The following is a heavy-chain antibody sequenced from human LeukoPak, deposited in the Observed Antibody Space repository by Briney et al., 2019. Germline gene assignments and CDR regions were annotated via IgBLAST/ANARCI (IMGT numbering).Heavy chain of an antibody. D-gene: IGHD3-9*01. Sequence: GGSLRLSCAASRFTFDDYGMSWVRQAPGKGLEWVSGINWNGGSTGYADSVKGRFTISRDNAKNSLYLQMNSLRAEDTALYYCARESNYDILTGYYRGNYFDYWGQGTLVTVSS. CDR3: ARESNYDILTGYYRGNYFDY. V-gene: IGHV3-20*04. CDR2: INWNGGST. J-gene: IGHJ4*02. CDR1: RFTFDDYG.